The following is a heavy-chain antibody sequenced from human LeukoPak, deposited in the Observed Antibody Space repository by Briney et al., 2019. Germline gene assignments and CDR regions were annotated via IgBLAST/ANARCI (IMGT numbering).Heavy chain of an antibody. CDR3: VKDRQYYASGMGRGLDY. D-gene: IGHD3-10*01. CDR2: VSWNGGTI. V-gene: IGHV3-9*01. Sequence: PGGSLRLSCTASGFTFNHFAMHWVRQPLGKGLEWVSGVSWNGGTIGYADSVKGRFIISRDNAMKSVALQMNSLRPDDTALYYCVKDRQYYASGMGRGLDYWGQGILVTVSS. J-gene: IGHJ4*02. CDR1: GFTFNHFA.